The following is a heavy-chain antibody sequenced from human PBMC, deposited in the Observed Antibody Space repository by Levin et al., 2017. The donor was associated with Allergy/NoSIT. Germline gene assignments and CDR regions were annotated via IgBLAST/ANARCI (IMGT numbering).Heavy chain of an antibody. V-gene: IGHV3-72*01. Sequence: LSLTCAASGFTFSDPYMDWVRQAPGKGLEWVGRTRNKANSYTTEYAASVKGRFTISRDDSKNSLYLQMNSLKTEDTAVYYCARELLSDYGMDVWGQGTTVTISS. CDR3: ARELLSDYGMDV. CDR2: TRNKANSYTT. CDR1: GFTFSDPY. J-gene: IGHJ6*02. D-gene: IGHD1-26*01.